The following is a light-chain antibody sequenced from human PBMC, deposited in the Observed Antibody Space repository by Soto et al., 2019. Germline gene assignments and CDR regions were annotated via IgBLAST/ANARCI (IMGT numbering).Light chain of an antibody. V-gene: IGKV1-33*01. CDR1: QDISKY. CDR2: DAS. CDR3: QQYDNLRYT. J-gene: IGKJ2*01. Sequence: DIQMTQSPSSLTASVGDRVIITCQASQDISKYLNWYQQKPGKAPKLLIYDASNLETGVPSRFSGSGSGTDFTFTISSLQPEDIATYYCQQYDNLRYTFGQGTKLEIK.